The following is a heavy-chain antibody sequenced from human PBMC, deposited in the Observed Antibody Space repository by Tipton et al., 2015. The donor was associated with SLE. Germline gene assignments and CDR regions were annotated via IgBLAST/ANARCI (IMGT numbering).Heavy chain of an antibody. J-gene: IGHJ4*02. Sequence: TLSLTCTVSGASISITGYHWTWIRQRPGKGLEWIGYIYYSGSTDSNPSLKSRLIMSVDRSKNQFSLKLNYVTAADTAVYYCVRGSTIFDFWGQGTLVTVSS. D-gene: IGHD5-24*01. CDR3: VRGSTIFDF. V-gene: IGHV4-31*03. CDR1: GASISITGYH. CDR2: IYYSGST.